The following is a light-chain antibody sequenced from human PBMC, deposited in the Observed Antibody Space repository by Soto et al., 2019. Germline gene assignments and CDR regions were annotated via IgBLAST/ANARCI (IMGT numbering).Light chain of an antibody. CDR3: HHYSNWPPT. V-gene: IGKV3-15*01. CDR2: YAS. J-gene: IGKJ3*01. CDR1: ESVHRN. Sequence: EVVMTQSPATLSVSPGERVTLSCRASESVHRNLAWYQQKPGQGPSLLIYYASTRATGVPDRFTGSGSGTEFTLTISSLQSEDFGVYHRHHYSNWPPTFGPGTKVEIK.